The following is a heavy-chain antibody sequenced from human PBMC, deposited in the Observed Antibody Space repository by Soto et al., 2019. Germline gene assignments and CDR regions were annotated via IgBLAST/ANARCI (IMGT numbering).Heavy chain of an antibody. Sequence: SETLSLTCTVSGGSVSSGSYYWSWIRQPPGKGLEWIGYIYYSGSTNYNPSLKSRVTISVDTSKNQFSLKLSSVTAADTAVYFCAREVADILTGDNWFDPWGQGTLVTVS. CDR2: IYYSGST. J-gene: IGHJ5*02. D-gene: IGHD3-9*01. V-gene: IGHV4-61*01. CDR3: AREVADILTGDNWFDP. CDR1: GGSVSSGSYY.